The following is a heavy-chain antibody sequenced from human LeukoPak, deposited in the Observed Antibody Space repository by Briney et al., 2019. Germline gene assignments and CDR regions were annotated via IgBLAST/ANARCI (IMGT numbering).Heavy chain of an antibody. CDR1: GGSFSGYY. CDR3: ASSYYYDSSGYYYLDY. Sequence: PSETLSLTCAVYGGSFSGYYWSWIRQPPGKGLEWIGEINHSGSTNYNPSLKSRVTISVDTSKNQFSLKLSSVTAADTAVCYCASSYYYDSSGYYYLDYWGQGTLVTVSS. CDR2: INHSGST. J-gene: IGHJ4*02. D-gene: IGHD3-22*01. V-gene: IGHV4-34*01.